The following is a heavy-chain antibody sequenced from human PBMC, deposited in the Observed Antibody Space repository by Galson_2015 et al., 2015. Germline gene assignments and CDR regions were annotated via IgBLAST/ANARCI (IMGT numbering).Heavy chain of an antibody. CDR1: GFTFSSYA. Sequence: SLRLSCAASGFTFSSYAMHWVRQAPGKGLEYVSAISSNGGSTYYADSVKGRFTISRDNSKNTLYLQMSSLRAEDTAVYYCVKDADYYGSGSYLVFDYWGQGTLVTVSS. V-gene: IGHV3-64D*08. CDR2: ISSNGGST. D-gene: IGHD3-10*01. J-gene: IGHJ4*02. CDR3: VKDADYYGSGSYLVFDY.